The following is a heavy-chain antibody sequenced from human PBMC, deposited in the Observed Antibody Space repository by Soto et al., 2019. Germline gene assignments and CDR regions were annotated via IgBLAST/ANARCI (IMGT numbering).Heavy chain of an antibody. D-gene: IGHD6-19*01. CDR2: LSYDGSNK. CDR3: AKSSGWYINYFDP. Sequence: QVQLVESGGGVVQPVRSLRLSCAASGFTFSNYGMHWVRQAPGKGLEWVAVLSYDGSNKHYADSVKGRFTISRDNSKNTLYLQMNSLRTEDTAMYYCAKSSGWYINYFDPWGQGTLVTVSS. CDR1: GFTFSNYG. J-gene: IGHJ5*02. V-gene: IGHV3-30*18.